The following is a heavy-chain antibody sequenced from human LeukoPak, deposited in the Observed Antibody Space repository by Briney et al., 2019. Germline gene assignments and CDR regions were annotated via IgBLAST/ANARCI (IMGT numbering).Heavy chain of an antibody. J-gene: IGHJ5*02. D-gene: IGHD4-17*01. CDR3: ARDYGDFNWFDP. V-gene: IGHV1-69*06. CDR2: IMPIFGTA. CDR1: GDTFSSYA. Sequence: GASVKVSCKASGDTFSSYAISWVRQAPGQGLEWMGGIMPIFGTANYAQKFQGRVTITADKSTSTVYLELSSLRSEDTAVYYCARDYGDFNWFDPWGQGTLVTVSS.